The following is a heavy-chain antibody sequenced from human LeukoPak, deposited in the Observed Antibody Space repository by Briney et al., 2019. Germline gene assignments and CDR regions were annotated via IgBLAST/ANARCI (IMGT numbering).Heavy chain of an antibody. Sequence: GGSLRLSCAASGFTVSSIHMVWVRQAPGKGLEWVSVTYTGGNSYYADSVRGRFIISRDISKNTLYLQMNSLRAEDSALYYCARGGRGSAAVVAPRSFDIWGQGTMVTVSS. CDR3: ARGGRGSAAVVAPRSFDI. D-gene: IGHD3-22*01. CDR2: TYTGGNS. CDR1: GFTVSSIH. V-gene: IGHV3-53*01. J-gene: IGHJ3*02.